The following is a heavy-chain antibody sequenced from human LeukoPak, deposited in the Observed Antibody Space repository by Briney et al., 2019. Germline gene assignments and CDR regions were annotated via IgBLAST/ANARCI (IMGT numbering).Heavy chain of an antibody. V-gene: IGHV3-66*01. CDR1: GFTFSSYA. D-gene: IGHD4-17*01. CDR3: ARVTDGDYPDY. J-gene: IGHJ4*02. Sequence: GGSPRLSCAASGFTFSSYAMSWVRQAPGKGLEWVSLIYIGDSTFYADSVKGRFTISRDSSKNTLYLQMNSLRGEDTAVYYCARVTDGDYPDYWGQGTLVTVSS. CDR2: IYIGDST.